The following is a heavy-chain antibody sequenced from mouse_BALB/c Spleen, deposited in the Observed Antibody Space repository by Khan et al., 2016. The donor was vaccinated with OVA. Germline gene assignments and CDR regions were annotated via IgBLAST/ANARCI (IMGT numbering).Heavy chain of an antibody. CDR1: GYTFTSYT. Sequence: QVQLQQSGAELARPGASVKMSCKASGYTFTSYTIHWIKKRPGQGLEWIGYINPSNGYTNYTQKFKDKATLTTDKSSTTAYLQLSSLTYDDSAVYNCVRDGAYHRNDGWFAYWGEGTLVTVSA. CDR3: VRDGAYHRNDGWFAY. D-gene: IGHD2-14*01. J-gene: IGHJ3*01. V-gene: IGHV1-4*01. CDR2: INPSNGYT.